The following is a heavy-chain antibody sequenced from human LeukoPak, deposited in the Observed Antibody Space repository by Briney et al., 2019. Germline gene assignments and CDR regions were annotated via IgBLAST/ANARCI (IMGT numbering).Heavy chain of an antibody. D-gene: IGHD5-18*01. J-gene: IGHJ4*02. CDR2: IKQDGSEK. CDR1: GFTVSSNS. V-gene: IGHV3-7*01. CDR3: ARDSPERGYSYGPLDNYFDY. Sequence: GGSLRLSCTVSGFTVSSNSMSWVRQAPGKGLEWVANIKQDGSEKYYVDSVKGRFTISRDNPKNSLYLQMNSLRAEDTAVYYCARDSPERGYSYGPLDNYFDYWGQGTLVTVSS.